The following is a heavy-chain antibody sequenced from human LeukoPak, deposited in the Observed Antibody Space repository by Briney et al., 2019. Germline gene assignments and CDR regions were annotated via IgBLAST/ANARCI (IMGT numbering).Heavy chain of an antibody. D-gene: IGHD6-13*01. J-gene: IGHJ4*02. Sequence: GGSLRLSCAASGFSFRTYGMHWVRQAPGKGLEWMAVISYDGTNKYYADSVKGRFTISRDNSKNALYLQMSSLRAEDTAVYYCAKVGDSSSWYREFDYWGQGTLVTVSS. CDR1: GFSFRTYG. V-gene: IGHV3-30*18. CDR3: AKVGDSSSWYREFDY. CDR2: ISYDGTNK.